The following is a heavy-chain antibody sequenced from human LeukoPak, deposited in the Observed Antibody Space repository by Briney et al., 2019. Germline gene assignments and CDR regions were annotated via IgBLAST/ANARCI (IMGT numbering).Heavy chain of an antibody. J-gene: IGHJ4*02. Sequence: SETLSLTCTVSGGSISSYYWSWIRQPPGKGLEWIGYIYYSGGTKYNTSLKSRVTISVDTSKNQFSLKLSSVTAADTAVYYCARLRRGYSSNDYWGQGTLVTVSS. V-gene: IGHV4-59*12. CDR3: ARLRRGYSSNDY. CDR1: GGSISSYY. D-gene: IGHD6-13*01. CDR2: IYYSGGT.